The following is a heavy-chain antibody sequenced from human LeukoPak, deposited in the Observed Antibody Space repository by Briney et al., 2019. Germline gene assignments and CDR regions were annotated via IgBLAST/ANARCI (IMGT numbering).Heavy chain of an antibody. Sequence: GSLRLSCAASGFTVSAKYMSWVRHGAGKGLDWISSIYSDGGTNYADSVKGRFTISRDNSKNTLYLQMNSLRPEDTAVYYCARDGGFGGPGGDNWFDSWGQGALVTVSS. V-gene: IGHV3-66*02. CDR3: ARDGGFGGPGGDNWFDS. CDR1: GFTVSAKY. CDR2: IYSDGGT. J-gene: IGHJ5*01. D-gene: IGHD3-16*01.